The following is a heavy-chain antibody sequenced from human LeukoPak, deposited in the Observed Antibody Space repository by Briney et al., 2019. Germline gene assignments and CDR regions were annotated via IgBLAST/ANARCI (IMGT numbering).Heavy chain of an antibody. D-gene: IGHD3-16*01. J-gene: IGHJ6*03. CDR1: GFTFSSYA. CDR2: ITASGATT. V-gene: IGHV3-23*01. Sequence: GGSLRLSCAASGFTFSSYAMSWVRQAPGKGLEWVSAITASGATTYYADSVKGRFTISRDSYRNTLYLQMNSLRGEDTAVYFCARVEGGGDNRGGYYYFYMDVWGKGTTVTVSS. CDR3: ARVEGGGDNRGGYYYFYMDV.